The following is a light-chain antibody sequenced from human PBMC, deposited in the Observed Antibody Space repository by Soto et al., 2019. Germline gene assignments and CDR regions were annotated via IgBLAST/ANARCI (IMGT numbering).Light chain of an antibody. Sequence: QSVLTQPPSASGTPGQRVTISCSGSSSNTRSNYVYWYQQLPGTAPKLLIDTNNQRPSGVPDRFSGSKSGTSASLAISGLRSEDEANYYCAAWDDSLSGRVFGGGTKLTVL. CDR1: SSNTRSNY. CDR3: AAWDDSLSGRV. CDR2: TNN. V-gene: IGLV1-47*01. J-gene: IGLJ2*01.